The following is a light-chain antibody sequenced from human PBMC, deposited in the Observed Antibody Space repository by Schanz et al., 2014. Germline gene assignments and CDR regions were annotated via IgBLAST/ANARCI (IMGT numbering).Light chain of an antibody. V-gene: IGLV7-46*01. J-gene: IGLJ3*02. CDR2: DTS. Sequence: QAVVTQESSLTVSPGGTVTLTCGSSTGVVTSGHYPYWFQQRPGQAPRTLIYDTSNKHSWTPARFSGSLLGGKAALTLSGAQPEDEADYYCLLSYSDVRPVFGGGTKVTVL. CDR3: LLSYSDVRPV. CDR1: TGVVTSGHY.